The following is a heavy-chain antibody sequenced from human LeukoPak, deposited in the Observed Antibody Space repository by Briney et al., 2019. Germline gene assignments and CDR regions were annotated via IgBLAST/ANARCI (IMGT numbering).Heavy chain of an antibody. J-gene: IGHJ2*01. D-gene: IGHD6-13*01. CDR2: ISGSGGST. CDR3: AKRTKVQQLVLALLEP. CDR1: GFTFSSYA. Sequence: GGSLRLSCAASGFTFSSYAMSWVRQAPGKGLEWVSAISGSGGSTYYADSVKGRFTISRDNSKNTLYLQMNSLRAEDTAVYYCAKRTKVQQLVLALLEPWGRGTLVTVSS. V-gene: IGHV3-23*01.